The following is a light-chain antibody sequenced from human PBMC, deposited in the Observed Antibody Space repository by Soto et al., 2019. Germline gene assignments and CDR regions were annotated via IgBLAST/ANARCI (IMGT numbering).Light chain of an antibody. V-gene: IGKV3-20*01. Sequence: EIVLTQSPGTLSLSPGERATLSCRASQSISNNYLAWYQQKPGQAPGLLIYGASTRATGIPDRFSGSGSGTDFTLTISRLQPEDFAAYYCQQYGTYPGTFGQGTKVDIK. J-gene: IGKJ1*01. CDR1: QSISNNY. CDR3: QQYGTYPGT. CDR2: GAS.